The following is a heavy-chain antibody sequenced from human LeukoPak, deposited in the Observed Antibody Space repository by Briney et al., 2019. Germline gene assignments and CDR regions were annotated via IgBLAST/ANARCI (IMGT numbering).Heavy chain of an antibody. CDR2: IYYSGST. CDR1: GGSISSYY. J-gene: IGHJ5*02. D-gene: IGHD2-2*01. Sequence: PSETLSLTCTVSGGSISSYYWSWIRQPPGKGLEWIGYIYYSGSTNYNPSLTSRVTISVDTSKNQFSLKLSSVTAADTAVYYCARVNPVDNWFDPWGQGTLVTVSS. CDR3: ARVNPVDNWFDP. V-gene: IGHV4-59*01.